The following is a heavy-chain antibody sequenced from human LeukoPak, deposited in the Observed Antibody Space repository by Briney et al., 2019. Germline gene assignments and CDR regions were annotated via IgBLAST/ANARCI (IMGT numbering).Heavy chain of an antibody. V-gene: IGHV1-2*02. D-gene: IGHD4-17*01. CDR1: GFTFTGYY. CDR2: INSDSGGT. Sequence: ASVKVSRKASGFTFTGYYIGWVRQAPGQGLEWMGWINSDSGGTNYAQKFQGRVTMTRDTSTSTAYMELSSLRSDDSAFYYCARDTITVTTPYFDYWGQGTLVTVPS. CDR3: ARDTITVTTPYFDY. J-gene: IGHJ4*02.